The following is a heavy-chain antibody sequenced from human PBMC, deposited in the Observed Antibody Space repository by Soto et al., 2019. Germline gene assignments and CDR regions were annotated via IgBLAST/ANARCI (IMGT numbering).Heavy chain of an antibody. V-gene: IGHV4-30-4*01. CDR3: AREAINRGHFDY. J-gene: IGHJ4*02. CDR2: IYYSGST. Sequence: SETLSLTCTVSGGSISSGDYYWSWIRQPPGKGLEWIGYIYYSGSTYYNPSLKSRVTISVDTSKNQFSLKLSSVTAADTAVYYRAREAINRGHFDYWGQGTLVTVSS. CDR1: GGSISSGDYY.